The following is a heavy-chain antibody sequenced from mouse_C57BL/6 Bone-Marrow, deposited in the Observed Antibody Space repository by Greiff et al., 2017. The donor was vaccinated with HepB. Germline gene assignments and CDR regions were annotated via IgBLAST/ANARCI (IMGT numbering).Heavy chain of an antibody. Sequence: QVQLKESGAELVRPGASVTLSCKASGYTFTDYEMHWVKQTPVHGLEWIGAIDPETGGTAYNQKFKGKAILTADKSSSTAYMELRSLTSEDSAVYYCTLVLYYDYGAWFAYWGQGTLVTVSA. CDR3: TLVLYYDYGAWFAY. CDR2: IDPETGGT. CDR1: GYTFTDYE. J-gene: IGHJ3*01. V-gene: IGHV1-15*01. D-gene: IGHD2-4*01.